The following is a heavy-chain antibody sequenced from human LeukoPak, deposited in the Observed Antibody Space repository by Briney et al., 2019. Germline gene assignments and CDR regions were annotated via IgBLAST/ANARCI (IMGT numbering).Heavy chain of an antibody. J-gene: IGHJ4*02. CDR2: IYYSGST. CDR1: GGPISSYY. CDR3: ARVSSRGTDY. V-gene: IGHV4-59*01. D-gene: IGHD1-1*01. Sequence: SETLSLTCTVSGGPISSYYWSWIRQPPGKGLEWIGYIYYSGSTNYNPSLKSQVTISVDTSKNQFSLKLSSVTAADTAVYYCARVSSRGTDYWGQGTLVTVSS.